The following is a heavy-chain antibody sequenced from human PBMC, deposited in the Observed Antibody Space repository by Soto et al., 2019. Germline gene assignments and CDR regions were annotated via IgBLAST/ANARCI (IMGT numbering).Heavy chain of an antibody. Sequence: PGESLKISCKVSGYSFSSFWITWVRQMPGKGLEWMGRIDPSDSYANYSPSFQGHVTFSADKSINTAYLQWSSLKASDTAMYYCGRVRVDKDDGWFAPWGQGTLVTVSS. D-gene: IGHD5-12*01. V-gene: IGHV5-10-1*01. CDR2: IDPSDSYA. J-gene: IGHJ5*02. CDR3: GRVRVDKDDGWFAP. CDR1: GYSFSSFW.